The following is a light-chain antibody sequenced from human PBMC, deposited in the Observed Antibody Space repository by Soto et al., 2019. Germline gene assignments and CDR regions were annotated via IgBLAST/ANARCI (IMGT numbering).Light chain of an antibody. CDR1: QSVASY. V-gene: IGKV3-15*01. CDR3: QQYNNWPQT. CDR2: GAS. J-gene: IGKJ1*01. Sequence: EAVLTQSPATLSVSPGERATLSCRASQSVASYLAWYQQRPGQAPRLLIYGASNRAVGLPARFSGSGSGTEFTLTITSLQSEDFAVYYCQQYNNWPQTFGQGTKVDIK.